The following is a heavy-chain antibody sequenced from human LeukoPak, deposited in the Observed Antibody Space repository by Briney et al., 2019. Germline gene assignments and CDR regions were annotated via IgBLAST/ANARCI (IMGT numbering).Heavy chain of an antibody. CDR2: ISSSGSTI. D-gene: IGHD3-10*02. CDR3: AELGITMIGGV. V-gene: IGHV3-48*03. Sequence: GESLRLSCAASGFTFSSYEMNWVRQAPGKGLEWVSYISSSGSTIYYADSVKGRFTISRDNAKNSLYLQMNSMRAEDTAVYYCAELGITMIGGVWGKGTTVTISS. J-gene: IGHJ6*04. CDR1: GFTFSSYE.